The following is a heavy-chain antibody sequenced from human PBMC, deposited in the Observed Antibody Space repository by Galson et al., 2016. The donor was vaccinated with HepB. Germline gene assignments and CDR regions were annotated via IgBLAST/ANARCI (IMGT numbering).Heavy chain of an antibody. V-gene: IGHV4-39*01. J-gene: IGHJ5*02. CDR2: IDHRGST. CDR1: GDSISIGGFS. CDR3: ARSGIQCFWFDP. Sequence: SETLSLTCTVSGDSISIGGFSWGWIRQPPGKGLEWIGSIDHRGSTYYNPSLQSRVTISIDTSKNQFSLKVNSETAADTAVYYCARSGIQCFWFDPWGQGTLVTVSS. D-gene: IGHD1-26*01.